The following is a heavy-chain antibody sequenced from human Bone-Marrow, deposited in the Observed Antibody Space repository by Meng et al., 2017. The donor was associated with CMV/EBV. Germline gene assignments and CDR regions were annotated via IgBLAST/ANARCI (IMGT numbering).Heavy chain of an antibody. V-gene: IGHV3-23*01. CDR1: GFTFSSYA. CDR3: ARRYCSSTSCFADWYIDL. D-gene: IGHD2-2*01. J-gene: IGHJ2*01. CDR2: ISGSGGST. Sequence: GESLKISCAASGFTFSSYAMSWVRQAPGKGLEWVSAISGSGGSTYYADSVKGRFTISRDNSKNTLYLQMNSLRAEDTAVYYCARRYCSSTSCFADWYIDLWGRGSLVTVSS.